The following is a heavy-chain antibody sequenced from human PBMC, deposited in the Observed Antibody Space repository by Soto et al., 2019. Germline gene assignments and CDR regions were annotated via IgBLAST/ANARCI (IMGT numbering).Heavy chain of an antibody. CDR2: XNXXXGXT. V-gene: IGHV1-46*01. Sequence: ASENVSCKASGYTFTSYYMHLVRQAPGQGIGWMXIXNXXXGXTXXXQXXQXRVTMTRDTCTSTVYMELRSLRSEDTPVYYCARGQSMVISSGFYPWGQGTLVTASS. CDR1: GYTFTSYY. J-gene: IGHJ5*02. D-gene: IGHD3-22*01. CDR3: ARGQSMVISSGFYP.